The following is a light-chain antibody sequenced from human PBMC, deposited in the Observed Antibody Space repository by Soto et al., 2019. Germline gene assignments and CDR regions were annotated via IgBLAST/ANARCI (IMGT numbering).Light chain of an antibody. J-gene: IGKJ5*01. V-gene: IGKV3-15*01. CDR2: GAS. CDR1: QSVSIY. Sequence: EIGMTQSAASLSVRPGERENLXCRASQSVSIYLAWYQQTTGKAPRLLIYGASTRATAIQARLSGTGSGKEFTLTISSLQSEDFAVYYCQQYNTWPPITFGQGTRLEIK. CDR3: QQYNTWPPIT.